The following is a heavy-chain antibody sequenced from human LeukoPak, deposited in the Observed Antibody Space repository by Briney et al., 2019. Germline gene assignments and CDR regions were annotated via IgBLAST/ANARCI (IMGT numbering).Heavy chain of an antibody. Sequence: PGGSLRLSCAASGFTFSSYWMSWVRQAPGKGLEWVANIKQDGSEKYYVDSVKGRFTISRDNAKNSLYLQMNSLRAEGTAVYYCARIPSIAAAGDISHYYYYYMDVWGKGTTVTVSS. CDR2: IKQDGSEK. CDR3: ARIPSIAAAGDISHYYYYYMDV. D-gene: IGHD6-13*01. V-gene: IGHV3-7*01. CDR1: GFTFSSYW. J-gene: IGHJ6*03.